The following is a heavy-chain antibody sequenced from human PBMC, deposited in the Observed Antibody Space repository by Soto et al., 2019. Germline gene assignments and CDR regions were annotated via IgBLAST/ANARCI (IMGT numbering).Heavy chain of an antibody. CDR2: MNGGNGNT. J-gene: IGHJ4*02. CDR1: GYTFTTHT. CDR3: TRLETDY. Sequence: QVQLVQSGAEVKRPGASVKVFCKASGYTFTTHTMHWVRQAPGQGLEWMGWMNGGNGNTKYSQKFQGRVTFTGDTFASTAYMELSSLRSEDTAVYYCTRLETDYWGQGTLVTVSS. V-gene: IGHV1-3*01.